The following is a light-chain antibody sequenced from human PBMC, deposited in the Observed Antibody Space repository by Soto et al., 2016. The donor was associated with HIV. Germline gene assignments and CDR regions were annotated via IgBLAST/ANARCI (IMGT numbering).Light chain of an antibody. V-gene: IGLV3-1*01. J-gene: IGLJ3*02. CDR3: QTWDSNTGV. Sequence: SYELSQPPSMSVSPGQTASITCSGDKLGDKYVCWYQQKPGQSPVLVIYQDTKRPSGIPERFSGSTSGNTATLTISGTQAMDGADYYCQTWDSNTGVFGGGTKLTVL. CDR1: KLGDKY. CDR2: QDT.